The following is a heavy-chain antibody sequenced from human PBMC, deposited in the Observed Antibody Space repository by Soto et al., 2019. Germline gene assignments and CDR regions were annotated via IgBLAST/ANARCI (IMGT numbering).Heavy chain of an antibody. Sequence: ASVKVSCEASGYSFTGCYMQWVRQAPGQRLEWMGWINAGSGNTKYSQKFQGRITITRDTSASTVYMELSSLRSEDTAVYYGANEFIIIQGAQVFDFRVQG. CDR2: INAGSGNT. CDR3: ANEFIIIQGAQVFDF. D-gene: IGHD3-10*01. J-gene: IGHJ4*02. CDR1: GYSFTGCY. V-gene: IGHV1-3*01.